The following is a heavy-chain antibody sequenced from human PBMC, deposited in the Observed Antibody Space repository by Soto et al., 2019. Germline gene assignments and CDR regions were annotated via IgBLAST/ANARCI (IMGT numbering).Heavy chain of an antibody. CDR2: IYWDDDK. CDR1: GFSLSSTRVG. Sequence: SGPTLVNPTQTLTLTCTFSGFSLSSTRVGVGWIRQPPGKALEWLALIYWDDDKRYSPSLKSRLTITEDTSKNQVVLTMTNMDPVDTATYYCAHRQRTVYFDYWGQGTLVTVSS. V-gene: IGHV2-5*02. CDR3: AHRQRTVYFDY. J-gene: IGHJ4*02. D-gene: IGHD4-17*01.